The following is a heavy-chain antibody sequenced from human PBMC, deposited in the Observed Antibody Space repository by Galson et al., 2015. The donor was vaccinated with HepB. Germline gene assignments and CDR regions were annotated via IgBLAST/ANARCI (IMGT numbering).Heavy chain of an antibody. CDR1: VFSRNTNGVG. Sequence: PALVKPTQTLTLTCTFSVFSRNTNGVGGGWIRQPPGKALEWLALIYWNDVKRCSPSLQSRLTITKDTSKNQVVLTMTNVDPVDTATYHCAHRVPSSWYYFDYWGQGTLVTVSS. CDR2: IYWNDVK. J-gene: IGHJ4*02. CDR3: AHRVPSSWYYFDY. D-gene: IGHD6-13*01. V-gene: IGHV2-5*01.